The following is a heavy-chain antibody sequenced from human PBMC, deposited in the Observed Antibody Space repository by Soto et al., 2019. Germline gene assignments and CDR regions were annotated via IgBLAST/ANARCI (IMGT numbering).Heavy chain of an antibody. Sequence: EVQLVESGGGLVQPGRSLRLSCAASGFTFDDYAMHWVRQAPGKGLEWATGISWNGGNIGYADSVKGRFTISRDNAKNSLFLQMNSLRADDTALYFCAKDIYSSSSGQDYWGQGTPVTVSS. CDR1: GFTFDDYA. J-gene: IGHJ4*02. V-gene: IGHV3-9*01. CDR2: ISWNGGNI. D-gene: IGHD6-6*01. CDR3: AKDIYSSSSGQDY.